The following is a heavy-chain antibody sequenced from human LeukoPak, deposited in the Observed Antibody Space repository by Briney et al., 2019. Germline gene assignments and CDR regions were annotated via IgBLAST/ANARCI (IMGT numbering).Heavy chain of an antibody. Sequence: PGGSLRLSCAASGFTFSSYWMTWVRQAPGKGLEWVANIGEDGSEKYYVDSVKGRFTISRDNAKNSLYLQMNSLRAEDTAVYYCANHLACGSTSCPPFDDWGQGTLVTVSS. CDR1: GFTFSSYW. CDR2: IGEDGSEK. V-gene: IGHV3-7*01. CDR3: ANHLACGSTSCPPFDD. D-gene: IGHD2-2*01. J-gene: IGHJ4*02.